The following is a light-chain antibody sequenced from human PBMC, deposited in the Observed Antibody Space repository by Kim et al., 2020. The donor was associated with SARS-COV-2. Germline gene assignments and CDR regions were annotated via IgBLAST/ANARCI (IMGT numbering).Light chain of an antibody. CDR3: KSWDDALTGPV. Sequence: GQGVPISCSGRCSIVGSNDVFWYQRQPGTAPKLLIYRDDKRTSGVADRFSGSKSGTSASLVITGLRSEDEAEDFCKSWDDALTGPVFGSGTKVTVL. V-gene: IGLV1-47*01. CDR2: RDD. J-gene: IGLJ1*01. CDR1: CSIVGSND.